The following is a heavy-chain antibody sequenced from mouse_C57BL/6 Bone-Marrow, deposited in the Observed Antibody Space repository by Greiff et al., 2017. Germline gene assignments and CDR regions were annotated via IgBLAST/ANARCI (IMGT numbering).Heavy chain of an antibody. CDR2: ILPGSGST. Sequence: VQLQQSGAELMKPGASVKLSCKATGYTFPGYWIEWVKQRPGHGLEWIGEILPGSGSTNYNEQFKGKATFTADTYSNTADMQLSSLTTEDSAIYYCARAYYSNSDAMDYWCQGTSVTVSS. J-gene: IGHJ4*01. D-gene: IGHD2-5*01. V-gene: IGHV1-9*01. CDR1: GYTFPGYW. CDR3: ARAYYSNSDAMDY.